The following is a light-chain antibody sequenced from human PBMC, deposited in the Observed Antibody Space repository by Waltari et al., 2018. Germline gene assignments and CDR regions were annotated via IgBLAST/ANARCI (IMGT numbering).Light chain of an antibody. V-gene: IGKV1-5*03. Sequence: DIQMTQSPSTLSASVGHRVTISCRASQSVGTWLAWYQQKPGKAPKLLNYVASSLVSGVPSRCSGSGSGTDFTLTISSLQPDDFAAYSCQQYSSFSAFGQGTKV. J-gene: IGKJ2*01. CDR1: QSVGTW. CDR2: VAS. CDR3: QQYSSFSA.